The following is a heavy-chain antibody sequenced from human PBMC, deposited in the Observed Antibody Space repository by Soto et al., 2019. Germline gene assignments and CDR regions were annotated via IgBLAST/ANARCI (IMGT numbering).Heavy chain of an antibody. V-gene: IGHV1-69*13. Sequence: ASVKVSCKASGGXFSXYAISWXRXAPGXXXXXMGGIIPIFGTANYAQKFQGRVTITADESTSTAYMELSSLRSEDTAVYYCARAKITYYYGSGSWSYYYGMDVWGQGTTVTVSS. J-gene: IGHJ6*02. CDR3: ARAKITYYYGSGSWSYYYGMDV. D-gene: IGHD3-10*01. CDR1: GGXFSXYA. CDR2: IIPIFGTA.